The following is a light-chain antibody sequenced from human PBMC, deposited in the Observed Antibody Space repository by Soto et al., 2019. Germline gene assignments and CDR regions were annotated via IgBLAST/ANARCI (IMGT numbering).Light chain of an antibody. Sequence: DIQMTQSPSTLSASVGDRVTITCRASQSISSWLAWYQQKPGKAPKLLIYKASSLESGVPSRFSGSGSGTEFTLTISSLQPDAFATYYCQQYNSYPFTFGPGTKVDIK. CDR2: KAS. CDR3: QQYNSYPFT. V-gene: IGKV1-5*03. CDR1: QSISSW. J-gene: IGKJ3*01.